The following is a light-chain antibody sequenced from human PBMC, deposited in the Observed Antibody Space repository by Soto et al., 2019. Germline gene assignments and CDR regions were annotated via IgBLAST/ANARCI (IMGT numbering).Light chain of an antibody. V-gene: IGKV3-11*01. Sequence: EIVLTQSPATLSLSPGERATLSCRASQSVSSYLAWYQQKPGQAPRLLIYDASNRATGIPARFSGSGSGTAFTLTISSLVPEDFAVYYCQQRSNWLMYTFGQGSKLEIK. CDR2: DAS. J-gene: IGKJ2*01. CDR3: QQRSNWLMYT. CDR1: QSVSSY.